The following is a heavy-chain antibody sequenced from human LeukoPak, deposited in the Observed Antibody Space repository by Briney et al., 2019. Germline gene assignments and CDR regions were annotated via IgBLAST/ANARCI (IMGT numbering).Heavy chain of an antibody. CDR3: ARDLYGDYFFDY. J-gene: IGHJ4*02. D-gene: IGHD4-17*01. CDR1: GFTFSSYY. Sequence: GGSLRLSCVASGFTFSSYYMSWVRQAPGKGLEWVANIKEDGSERYYEDSMKGRFTISRDNAKNSLYLQMNSLRAEDTAVYYCARDLYGDYFFDYWGQGTLVTVSS. CDR2: IKEDGSER. V-gene: IGHV3-7*01.